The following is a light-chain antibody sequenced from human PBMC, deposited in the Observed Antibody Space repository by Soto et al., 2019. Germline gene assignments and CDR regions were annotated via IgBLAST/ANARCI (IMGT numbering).Light chain of an antibody. CDR2: GAS. CDR3: QQYGSSPTT. V-gene: IGKV3-20*01. Sequence: EIVLTQSPGTLSFSPGERATLSCRASQSVSSSYLAWYQQKPGQAPRLLIYGASSRATGIPDRFSGSGSGTDFTLTISRLEPEDFAVYYCQQYGSSPTTFGQGTKVDIK. J-gene: IGKJ1*01. CDR1: QSVSSSY.